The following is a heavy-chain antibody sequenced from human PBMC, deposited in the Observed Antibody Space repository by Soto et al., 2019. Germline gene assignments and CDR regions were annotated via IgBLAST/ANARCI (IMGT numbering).Heavy chain of an antibody. CDR1: GGSLSNYY. D-gene: IGHD6-19*01. CDR2: IYYSGST. CDR3: ARVLSRSGWFVDY. V-gene: IGHV4-59*01. J-gene: IGHJ4*02. Sequence: PSETLSLTCTVSGGSLSNYYWNWIRQPPGKGLEWIGYIYYSGSTNYNPSLKSRVTISVDTSKNQFSLKMNSVTAADTAVYFCARVLSRSGWFVDYWGQGTLVTVSS.